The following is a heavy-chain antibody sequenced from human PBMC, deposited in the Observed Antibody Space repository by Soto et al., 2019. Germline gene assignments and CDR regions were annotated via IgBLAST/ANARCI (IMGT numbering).Heavy chain of an antibody. V-gene: IGHV3-33*01. D-gene: IGHD3-10*01. J-gene: IGHJ4*02. CDR3: ARDPFAIQGVFDY. CDR1: GFTFSSYG. CDR2: IWYDGSNK. Sequence: QVQLVESGGGVVQPGRSLRLSCAASGFTFSSYGMHWVRQAPGKGLEWVAVIWYDGSNKYYADSVKGRFTISRDNSKNTLYLQMDSLRAEDTAVYYCARDPFAIQGVFDYWGQGTLVTVSS.